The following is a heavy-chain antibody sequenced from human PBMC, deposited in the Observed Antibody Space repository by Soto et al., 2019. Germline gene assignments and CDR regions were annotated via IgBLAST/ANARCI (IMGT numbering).Heavy chain of an antibody. CDR3: ARDPGDY. V-gene: IGHV3-53*02. CDR1: GFTVSSNY. Sequence: EVQLVETGGGLIQPGGSLRLSCAASGFTVSSNYMSWVRQAPGKGLEWVSVIYNGGSTYYAHFVKCRITISKENSKNKLYLQVNRLRAEDTAVYYCARDPGDYWGQGTLVTVSS. J-gene: IGHJ4*02. CDR2: IYNGGST.